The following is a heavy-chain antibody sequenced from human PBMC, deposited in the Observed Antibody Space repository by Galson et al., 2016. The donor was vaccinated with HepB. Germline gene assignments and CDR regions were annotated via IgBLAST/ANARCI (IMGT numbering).Heavy chain of an antibody. J-gene: IGHJ6*02. CDR2: IRVYSGNT. CDR3: AREFYMSDNDLQYAMDV. V-gene: IGHV1-18*01. D-gene: IGHD2/OR15-2a*01. Sequence: CKASGYTFTSYGITWVRQAPGQWLEWMGWIRVYSGNTKYAQSLQGRVTMTTDTSTNTAYMELRSLRSDDTAVYYCAREFYMSDNDLQYAMDVWGQGTTVTVSS. CDR1: GYTFTSYG.